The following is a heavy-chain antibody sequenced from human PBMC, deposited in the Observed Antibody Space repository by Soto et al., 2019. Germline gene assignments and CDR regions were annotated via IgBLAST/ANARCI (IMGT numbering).Heavy chain of an antibody. V-gene: IGHV3-53*01. Sequence: PGGSLRLSCVASGFTFSSSRMNWVRQAPGKGLEWVSIIYSGGSTYYADSVKGRFTISRDNSKNTLYLQMNSLRAEDTAVYYCASSSGYYSLDYWGQGTLVTVSS. J-gene: IGHJ4*02. D-gene: IGHD3-22*01. CDR1: GFTFSSSR. CDR2: IYSGGST. CDR3: ASSSGYYSLDY.